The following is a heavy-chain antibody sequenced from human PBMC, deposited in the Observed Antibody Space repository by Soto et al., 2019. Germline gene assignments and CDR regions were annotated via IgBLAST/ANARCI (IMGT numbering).Heavy chain of an antibody. CDR2: INPSGGST. V-gene: IGHV1-46*03. CDR1: GYTFTSYY. Sequence: QVQLVQSGAEVKKPGASVKVSCKASGYTFTSYYMHWVRQAPGQGLEWMGIINPSGGSTSYAQKVQGRVTMTRETSKSTVDMELSSLRPEDTAVYYCARGEELWAAAGHARDYWGQGTLVTVSS. CDR3: ARGEELWAAAGHARDY. D-gene: IGHD6-13*01. J-gene: IGHJ4*02.